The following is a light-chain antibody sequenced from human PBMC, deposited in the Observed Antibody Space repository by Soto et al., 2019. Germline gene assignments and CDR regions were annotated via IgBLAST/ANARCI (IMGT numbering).Light chain of an antibody. Sequence: QSALTQPASVSGSPGQSITISCTGTSSNIGSYNFVSWYQQRPGRAPKLMIFEATKRPSGVPPRFSGSKSGNTASLTISGLQAEDEADYYCNSYTSSSTYVFGTGTKVTVL. CDR1: SSNIGSYNF. CDR3: NSYTSSSTYV. V-gene: IGLV2-14*02. J-gene: IGLJ1*01. CDR2: EAT.